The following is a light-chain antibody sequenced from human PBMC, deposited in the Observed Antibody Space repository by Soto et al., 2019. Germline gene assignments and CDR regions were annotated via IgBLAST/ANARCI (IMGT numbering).Light chain of an antibody. Sequence: QSALTQPASVSGSPGQSITISCTGTTRDVGGYNYVPWYQQHPAKPPKPMIYEVSNRPSGVSNRFSGSKSGNTASLTISGLQAEDEADYYCSSYTSSTLVFGGGTKLTVL. V-gene: IGLV2-14*01. J-gene: IGLJ2*01. CDR2: EVS. CDR3: SSYTSSTLV. CDR1: TRDVGGYNY.